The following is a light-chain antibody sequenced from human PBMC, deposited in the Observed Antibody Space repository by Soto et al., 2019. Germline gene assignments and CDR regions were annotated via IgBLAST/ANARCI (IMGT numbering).Light chain of an antibody. Sequence: EIVMTQSPATLSVSPGERATLSCRASQSIIRNLAWYQQSPGQAPRLLIYGASTRATGIPARFSGSGSGTEFTLTINSLQSEDFAVYYCQQYNNWPMWTFGQGTKVDIK. CDR1: QSIIRN. J-gene: IGKJ1*01. V-gene: IGKV3-15*01. CDR2: GAS. CDR3: QQYNNWPMWT.